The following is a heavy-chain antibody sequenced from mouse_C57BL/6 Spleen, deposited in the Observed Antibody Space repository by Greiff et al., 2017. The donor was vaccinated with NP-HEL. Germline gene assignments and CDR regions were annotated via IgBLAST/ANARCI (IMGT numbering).Heavy chain of an antibody. J-gene: IGHJ2*01. D-gene: IGHD1-1*01. CDR1: GYTFTSYW. Sequence: VQLQQSGAELAKPGASVKLSCKASGYTFTSYWMHWVKQRPGQGLEWIGYINPSSGYTKYNQKFKGKATLTADKSSNTAYMQLSSLTTEDSAIYYCARSLRYFDYWGQGTTLTVSS. V-gene: IGHV1-7*01. CDR3: ARSLRYFDY. CDR2: INPSSGYT.